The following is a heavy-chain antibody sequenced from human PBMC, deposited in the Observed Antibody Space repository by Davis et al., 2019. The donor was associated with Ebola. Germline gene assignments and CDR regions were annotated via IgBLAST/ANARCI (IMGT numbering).Heavy chain of an antibody. CDR2: ISGSTPYI. J-gene: IGHJ3*01. CDR3: AKDRNDFWSGYHIAFDV. V-gene: IGHV3-21*01. D-gene: IGHD3-3*01. Sequence: GGSLRLSCEASGFTFSTYTMSWVRLAPGKAMEWVSSISGSTPYIRDAESVKGRFTISRDNAKNTLYLQMSGLRAEDTAIYYCAKDRNDFWSGYHIAFDVWGQGTTVTVS. CDR1: GFTFSTYT.